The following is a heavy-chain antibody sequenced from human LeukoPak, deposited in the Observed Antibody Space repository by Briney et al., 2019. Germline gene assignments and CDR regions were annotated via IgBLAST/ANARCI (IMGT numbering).Heavy chain of an antibody. CDR3: ASAPFWSGYPNWFDP. D-gene: IGHD3-3*01. Sequence: SETLSLTCAVSGGSISSSNWWSWVRQPPGKGLEWIGEIYHSGSTNYNPSLKSRVTISVDKSKNQFSLELSSVTAADTAVYYRASAPFWSGYPNWFDPWGQGTLVTVSS. J-gene: IGHJ5*02. V-gene: IGHV4-4*02. CDR2: IYHSGST. CDR1: GGSISSSNW.